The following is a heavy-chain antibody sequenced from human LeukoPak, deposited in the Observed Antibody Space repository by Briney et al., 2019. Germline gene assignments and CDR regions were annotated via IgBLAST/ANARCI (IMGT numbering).Heavy chain of an antibody. CDR2: INPSGGST. D-gene: IGHD4-17*01. J-gene: IGHJ4*02. CDR3: ANSLYGDFIDY. CDR1: GYTFTSYY. V-gene: IGHV1-46*01. Sequence: ASVTVSCTASGYTFTSYYMHWVRQAPGQGLEWMGIINPSGGSTSYAQKFQGRVTMTRDTSTSTVYMELSSLRSEDTAVYYCANSLYGDFIDYWGQGTLVTVSS.